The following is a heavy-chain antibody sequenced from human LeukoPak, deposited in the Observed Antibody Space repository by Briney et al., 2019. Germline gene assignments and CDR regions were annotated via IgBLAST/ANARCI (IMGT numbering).Heavy chain of an antibody. V-gene: IGHV3-21*01. D-gene: IGHD5-18*01. Sequence: GGSLRLSCAASGFTFSSYSMNWVRQAPGKGLEWVSSISSSSSDIYCADSVKGRFTISRDNAKNSLYLQMNSLRAENTAVYYCATHPFSYGLHFDYWGQGALVTVSS. CDR2: ISSSSSDI. CDR1: GFTFSSYS. J-gene: IGHJ4*02. CDR3: ATHPFSYGLHFDY.